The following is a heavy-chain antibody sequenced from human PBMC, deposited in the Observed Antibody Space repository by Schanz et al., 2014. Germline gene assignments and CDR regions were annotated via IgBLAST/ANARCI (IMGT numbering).Heavy chain of an antibody. CDR1: GFSVSSNF. Sequence: VQLVESGGGLVQPGGSLRLSCAASGFSVSSNFMTWVRQAPGKGLEWVAFIRFDASHKYYADSVKGRFTISRDNSKNTLYLQMDTLRVEDTAVYYCAKGQLLSYYFDYWGQGTLVTVSS. J-gene: IGHJ4*02. CDR2: IRFDASHK. V-gene: IGHV3-30*02. CDR3: AKGQLLSYYFDY. D-gene: IGHD2-21*01.